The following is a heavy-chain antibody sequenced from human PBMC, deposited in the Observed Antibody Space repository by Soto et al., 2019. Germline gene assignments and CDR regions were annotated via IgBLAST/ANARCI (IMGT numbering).Heavy chain of an antibody. J-gene: IGHJ3*02. CDR1: GFTFSSYG. CDR3: ARGGGQSGETTRQSDAFDI. D-gene: IGHD1-1*01. V-gene: IGHV3-33*01. CDR2: IWYDGSNK. Sequence: QVQLVESGGGVVQPGRSLRLSCAASGFTFSSYGMHWVRQAPGKGLEWVAVIWYDGSNKYYADSVKGRFTISRDNSKNTMYLQMNTVRAEETAVYYCARGGGQSGETTRQSDAFDIWGQGTMVTVSS.